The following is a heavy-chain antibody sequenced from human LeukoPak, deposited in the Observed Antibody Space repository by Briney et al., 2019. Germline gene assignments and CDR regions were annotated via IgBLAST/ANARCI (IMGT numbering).Heavy chain of an antibody. V-gene: IGHV5-51*01. Sequence: GESLKISCKGSGYSFTSYWIGWVRPMPGKGLEWMGIIYPGDSDTRYSPSFQGQVTISADKSISTPYLQWRSLKASDTAMYYCARLSDLGWFDPWGQGTLVTVSS. CDR1: GYSFTSYW. CDR3: ARLSDLGWFDP. J-gene: IGHJ5*02. CDR2: IYPGDSDT. D-gene: IGHD3-16*01.